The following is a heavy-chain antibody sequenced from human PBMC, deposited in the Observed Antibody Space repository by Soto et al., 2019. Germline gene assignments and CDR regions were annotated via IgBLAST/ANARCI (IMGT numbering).Heavy chain of an antibody. V-gene: IGHV3-11*01. CDR1: GFTFSGSY. CDR2: ISNSGSTI. D-gene: IGHD6-19*01. Sequence: QVQLVESGGGLVEPGGSLRLSCAASGFTFSGSYMNWIRQAPGKGLEWVSYISNSGSTIYNADSVKGRFTISRDNAKNSLSLQMNSLRAEGTAVYYCARGRYSGGGPYYFDYWGQRTLVTVSS. J-gene: IGHJ4*02. CDR3: ARGRYSGGGPYYFDY.